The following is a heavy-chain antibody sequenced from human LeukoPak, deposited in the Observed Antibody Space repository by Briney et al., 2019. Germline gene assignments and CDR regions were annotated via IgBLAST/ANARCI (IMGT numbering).Heavy chain of an antibody. D-gene: IGHD5-24*01. V-gene: IGHV5-51*01. CDR1: GYTFTNYW. J-gene: IGHJ4*02. Sequence: GESLKISCKGSGYTFTNYWIGWMRQMPGKGLEWMGIIYPGNSDTRYSPSFQGRVTISADKSINTAYLQWSSLKASETEIHYCQSHGPLEMATTDIDYWGQGTLVTVSS. CDR3: QSHGPLEMATTDIDY. CDR2: IYPGNSDT.